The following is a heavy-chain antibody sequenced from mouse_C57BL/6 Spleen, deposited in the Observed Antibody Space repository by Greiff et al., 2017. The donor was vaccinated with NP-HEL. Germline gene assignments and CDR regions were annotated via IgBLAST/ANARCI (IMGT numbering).Heavy chain of an antibody. CDR2: IYPGDGDT. CDR1: GYAFSSSW. V-gene: IGHV1-82*01. Sequence: VQLQQSGPELVKPGASVKISCKASGYAFSSSWMNWVKQRPGKGLEWIGRIYPGDGDTNYNGKFKGKATLTADKSSSTAYMQRSSLTSEDSAVYFCARRVYGYYYFDYWGQGTTLTVSS. J-gene: IGHJ2*01. CDR3: ARRVYGYYYFDY. D-gene: IGHD2-2*01.